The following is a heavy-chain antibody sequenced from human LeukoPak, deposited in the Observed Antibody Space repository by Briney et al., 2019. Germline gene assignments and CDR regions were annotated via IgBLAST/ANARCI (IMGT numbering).Heavy chain of an antibody. J-gene: IGHJ1*01. D-gene: IGHD6-19*01. Sequence: GRSLRLSCAASGFTFDNYAMNWVRQVPGKGLEWISLISWNSGTIGYADSVKGRFTISRDNANNFLYLQMNSLRAEDTALYYCARAYKDRSLAGKKEFFQHWGQGTLVAVSS. CDR2: ISWNSGTI. CDR1: GFTFDNYA. CDR3: ARAYKDRSLAGKKEFFQH. V-gene: IGHV3-9*01.